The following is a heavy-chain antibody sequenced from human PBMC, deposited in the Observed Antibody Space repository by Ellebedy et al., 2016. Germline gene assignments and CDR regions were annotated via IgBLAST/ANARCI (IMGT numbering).Heavy chain of an antibody. CDR2: ISGSGGST. J-gene: IGHJ4*02. CDR3: AKDLDGITYDFWSGYSGSFGDY. D-gene: IGHD3-3*01. Sequence: GESLKISXAASGFTFSSYAMSWVRQAPGKGLEWVSAISGSGGSTYYADSVKGRFTISRDNSKNTLYLQMNSLRAEDTAVYYCAKDLDGITYDFWSGYSGSFGDYWGQGTLVTVSS. CDR1: GFTFSSYA. V-gene: IGHV3-23*01.